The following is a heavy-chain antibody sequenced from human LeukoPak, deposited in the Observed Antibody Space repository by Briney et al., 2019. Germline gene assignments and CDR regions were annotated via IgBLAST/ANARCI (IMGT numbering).Heavy chain of an antibody. J-gene: IGHJ4*02. CDR3: STNELALLVKPPATREMDH. CDR2: IIPLFRSS. CDR1: VGIFTNYG. V-gene: IGHV1-69*06. Sequence: SVKVSCKTSVGIFTNYGISAVRQAPGQGLEWMGRIIPLFRSSIYAQKFQGRVTLTADISTTTAYMELSSLRSENTAVYYSSTNELALLVKPPATREMDHWGQGTLVSVSS. D-gene: IGHD2-2*01.